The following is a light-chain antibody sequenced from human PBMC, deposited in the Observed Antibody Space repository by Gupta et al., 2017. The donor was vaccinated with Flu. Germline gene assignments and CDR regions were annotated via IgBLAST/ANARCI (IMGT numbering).Light chain of an antibody. CDR1: ALPDQF. Sequence: GDALPDQFAYWYQQKPGQAPLLLISKDSERPSGIPERISGSSSGTIVTLTISGVQAEDEADYYCQSADSSGSYWVFGGGTKLTAL. CDR2: KDS. V-gene: IGLV3-25*03. J-gene: IGLJ3*02. CDR3: QSADSSGSYWV.